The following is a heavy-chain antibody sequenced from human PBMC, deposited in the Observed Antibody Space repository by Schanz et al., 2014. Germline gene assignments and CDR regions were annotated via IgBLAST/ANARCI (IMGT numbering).Heavy chain of an antibody. V-gene: IGHV1-69*09. Sequence: QVQLVQSGAEVKKPGASVKVSCKASGGTFSSNGISWVRQAPGQGLEWMGRVIPIRGTAHYAQKFQGRVTITADMSTSTAYMELSSLRSEDTAVYYCARDDRFVEWSLLGSWGQGTLVTVSS. J-gene: IGHJ5*02. D-gene: IGHD3-3*01. CDR2: VIPIRGTA. CDR3: ARDDRFVEWSLLGS. CDR1: GGTFSSNG.